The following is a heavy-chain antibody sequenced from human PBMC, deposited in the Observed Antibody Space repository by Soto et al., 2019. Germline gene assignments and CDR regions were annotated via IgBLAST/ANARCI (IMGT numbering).Heavy chain of an antibody. CDR3: ARAYIVVVPAAMSLGY. CDR1: GYTFTSYA. D-gene: IGHD2-2*01. Sequence: QVPLVQSGAEVKKPGASVKVSCKASGYTFTSYAMHWVRQAPGQRLEWMGWINAGNGNTKYSQKFQGRVTITRDTSASTAYMELSSLRSEDTAVYYCARAYIVVVPAAMSLGYWGQGTLVTVSS. V-gene: IGHV1-3*01. CDR2: INAGNGNT. J-gene: IGHJ4*02.